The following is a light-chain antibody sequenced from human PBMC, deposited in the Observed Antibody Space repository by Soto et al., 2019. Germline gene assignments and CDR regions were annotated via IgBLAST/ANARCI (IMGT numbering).Light chain of an antibody. CDR1: QSVSSY. V-gene: IGKV3-11*01. Sequence: EIVLTQSPATLSLSPGERATLSCRASQSVSSYLAWYQQKPGQAPRLLIYDASNRATGIPAGFSGSGSGTDFTLTIFSLEREDFAVYYGQQRSNWPTITFGQVTRLVIK. J-gene: IGKJ5*01. CDR3: QQRSNWPTIT. CDR2: DAS.